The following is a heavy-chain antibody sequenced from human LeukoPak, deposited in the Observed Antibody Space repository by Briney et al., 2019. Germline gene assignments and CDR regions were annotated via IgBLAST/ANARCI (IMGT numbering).Heavy chain of an antibody. CDR3: ARDYRFY. J-gene: IGHJ4*02. D-gene: IGHD1-26*01. CDR2: IKEDGSEK. V-gene: IGHV3-7*04. CDR1: GFXFNRYW. Sequence: GGSLRLSCAASGFXFNRYWMSWVRQAPGKGLEWVAHIKEDGSEKYYVDSVKGRFTISRDNAKNSLYLQMNSLRVEDTAVYYCARDYRFYWGQGTLVTVSS.